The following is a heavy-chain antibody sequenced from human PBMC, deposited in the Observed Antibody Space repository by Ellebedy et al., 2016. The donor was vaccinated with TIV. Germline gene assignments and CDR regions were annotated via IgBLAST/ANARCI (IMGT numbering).Heavy chain of an antibody. CDR1: RFTFSAYW. J-gene: IGHJ6*02. CDR2: INGDGSKK. V-gene: IGHV3-7*03. CDR3: ARDGAYGDYSPGYYGMDV. D-gene: IGHD4-17*01. Sequence: GGSLRLSCAASRFTFSAYWMSWVRQAPGKGLEWVANINGDGSKKYYVDSVKGRFTISRDNGKNSLYLQMNSLRTEDTALYYCARDGAYGDYSPGYYGMDVWGQGTTVTVSS.